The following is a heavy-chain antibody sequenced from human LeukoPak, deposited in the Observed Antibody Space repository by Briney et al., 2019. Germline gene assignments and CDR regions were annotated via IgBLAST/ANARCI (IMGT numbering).Heavy chain of an antibody. Sequence: ASVKVSCKASGYTFTSYGINWVRQAPGQGLEWMGWINPNSGGTNYAQKFQGRVTMTRDTSISTAYMELSRLRSDDTAVYYCARDIAAAGSSFNDYWAREPWSPSPQ. CDR2: INPNSGGT. V-gene: IGHV1-2*02. J-gene: IGHJ4*02. D-gene: IGHD6-13*01. CDR3: ARDIAAAGSSFNDY. CDR1: GYTFTSYG.